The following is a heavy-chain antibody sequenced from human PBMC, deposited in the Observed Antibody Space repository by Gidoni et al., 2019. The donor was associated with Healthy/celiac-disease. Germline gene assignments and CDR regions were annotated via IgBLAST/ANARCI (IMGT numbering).Heavy chain of an antibody. CDR1: GGSFSGYY. D-gene: IGHD6-13*01. CDR3: AREIAAAGAGGDFDY. J-gene: IGHJ4*02. Sequence: QVQLHQWGAGLLKPSETLSLTCAVSGGSFSGYYWSWIRQPPGKGLEWIGEINHSGSTNYNPSLKSRVTISVDTSKNQFSLKLSSVTAADTAVYYCAREIAAAGAGGDFDYWGQGTLVTVSS. V-gene: IGHV4-34*01. CDR2: INHSGST.